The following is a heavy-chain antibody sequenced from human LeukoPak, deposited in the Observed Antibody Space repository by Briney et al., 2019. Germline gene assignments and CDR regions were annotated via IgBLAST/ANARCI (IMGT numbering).Heavy chain of an antibody. D-gene: IGHD3-22*01. Sequence: PGGSLRLSCAASGFTFSSYWMSWVRQAPGKGLEWVANIKQDGSEKYYVDSVKGRFTISRDNAKNSLYLQMNSLRAEDTAVYYCARALEKLPFSGYAPSYYYYYMDVWGKGTTVTVSS. V-gene: IGHV3-7*01. CDR1: GFTFSSYW. CDR2: IKQDGSEK. CDR3: ARALEKLPFSGYAPSYYYYYMDV. J-gene: IGHJ6*03.